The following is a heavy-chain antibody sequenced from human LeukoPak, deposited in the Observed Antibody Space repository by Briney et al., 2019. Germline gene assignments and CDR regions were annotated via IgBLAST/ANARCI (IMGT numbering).Heavy chain of an antibody. CDR2: IYYSGGT. V-gene: IGHV4-59*01. D-gene: IGHD3-10*01. J-gene: IGHJ4*02. Sequence: SETLSLTCTVSGGSISSYYWSWVRQPPGKGLEWIGYIYYSGGTNYNPSLKSRVTISVDTSKNQFSLRLSSVTAADTAVYYCARVGDTMVRGVISWFDYWGQGTLVTVSS. CDR3: ARVGDTMVRGVISWFDY. CDR1: GGSISSYY.